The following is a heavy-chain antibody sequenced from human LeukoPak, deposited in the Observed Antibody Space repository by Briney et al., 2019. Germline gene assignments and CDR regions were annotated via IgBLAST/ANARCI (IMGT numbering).Heavy chain of an antibody. V-gene: IGHV1-69*13. CDR2: IIPIFGTA. J-gene: IGHJ6*02. CDR3: ARYFDSRPYGMDV. D-gene: IGHD3-22*01. Sequence: GASVKVSCKASGGTFSSYAISWVRQAPGQGLEWMGGIIPIFGTANYAQKCQGRVTITADESTSTAYMELSSLRSEDTAVYYCARYFDSRPYGMDVWGQGTTVTVSS. CDR1: GGTFSSYA.